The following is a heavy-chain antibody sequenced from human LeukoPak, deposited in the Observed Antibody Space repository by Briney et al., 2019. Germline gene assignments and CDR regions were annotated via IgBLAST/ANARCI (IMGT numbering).Heavy chain of an antibody. J-gene: IGHJ4*02. Sequence: QPGGSLRLSCAASGFTFSNYWVHWVRQAPGKGLVWFSLINGDGSSTRYADSVRGRFTISRDNGKNTVYLQMNSLRAEDTGVYYCGTTIAATGQSFYWGQGTVVTVSS. D-gene: IGHD1-1*01. CDR3: GTTIAATGQSFY. CDR1: GFTFSNYW. V-gene: IGHV3-74*01. CDR2: INGDGSST.